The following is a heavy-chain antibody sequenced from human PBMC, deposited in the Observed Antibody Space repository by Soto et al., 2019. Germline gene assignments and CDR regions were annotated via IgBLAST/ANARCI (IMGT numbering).Heavy chain of an antibody. CDR1: GGSISSGGYY. Sequence: SETLSLTCTVSGGSISSGGYYWSWIRQHPGKGLEWIGYIYYSGSTYYSPSLKSRVTISVDTSKNQFSLKLSSVTAADTAVYYCARDIWKDGSGSYYDYYYYGMDVWGQGTTVTVSS. CDR2: IYYSGST. J-gene: IGHJ6*02. D-gene: IGHD3-10*01. V-gene: IGHV4-31*03. CDR3: ARDIWKDGSGSYYDYYYYGMDV.